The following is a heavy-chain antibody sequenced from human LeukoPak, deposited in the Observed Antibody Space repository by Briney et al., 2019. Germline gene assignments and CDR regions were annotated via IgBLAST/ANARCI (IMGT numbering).Heavy chain of an antibody. CDR3: ARDRGVYYGSGD. Sequence: SETLSLTCTVSGGSISSYYWSWIRQAAGKGLEGIGRIYTSGSTNYNPSLKSRVTMSVDTSKNQFSLKLSSVTAADTAVYYCARDRGVYYGSGDWGQGTLVTVSS. CDR1: GGSISSYY. D-gene: IGHD3-10*01. V-gene: IGHV4-4*07. J-gene: IGHJ4*02. CDR2: IYTSGST.